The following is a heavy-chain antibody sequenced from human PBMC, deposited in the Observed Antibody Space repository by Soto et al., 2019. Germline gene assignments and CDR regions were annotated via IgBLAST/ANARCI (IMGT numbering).Heavy chain of an antibody. CDR1: GASISSSNW. Sequence: QVQLQESGPGLVKPSGTLSLTCAVSGASISSSNWWTWVRQPPGKGLEWIGEISHSGSTNYNPSLKSRITISVDRSKKQFSLELRSVTAADTAAYHCARSPSSSWYGGGAFEIWGHGTMVTVSS. V-gene: IGHV4-4*02. D-gene: IGHD6-13*01. CDR2: ISHSGST. CDR3: ARSPSSSWYGGGAFEI. J-gene: IGHJ3*02.